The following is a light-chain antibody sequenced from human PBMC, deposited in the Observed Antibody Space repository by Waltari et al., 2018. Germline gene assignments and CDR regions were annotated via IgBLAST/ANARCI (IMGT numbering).Light chain of an antibody. Sequence: EIVLTQSPATLSLSPGERANLSCRASQSVSYSLAWYQQKPGQTPRLLIYSASNRATGIPARFSGSGSGSDFTLTISSLEPEDFAVYYCQQRSSWPRTFGQGTKVEIK. J-gene: IGKJ1*01. CDR1: QSVSYS. CDR2: SAS. V-gene: IGKV3-11*01. CDR3: QQRSSWPRT.